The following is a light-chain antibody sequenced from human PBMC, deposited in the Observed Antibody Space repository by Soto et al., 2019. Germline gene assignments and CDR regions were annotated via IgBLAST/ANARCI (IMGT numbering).Light chain of an antibody. CDR1: QSVSSN. J-gene: IGKJ4*01. V-gene: IGKV3-15*01. CDR2: GAS. Sequence: EIVMTQSPATLSVSPGERATLSCRASQSVSSNLAWYQQKPGQAPRLLIYGASTRATGIPARFSGSGSGTEFTLTISSLQSEGFAVYYCQQYNNWHTFGGGTKVEIK. CDR3: QQYNNWHT.